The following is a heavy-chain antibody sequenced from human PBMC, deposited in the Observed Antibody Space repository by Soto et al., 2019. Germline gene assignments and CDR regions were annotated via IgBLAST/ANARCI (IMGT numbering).Heavy chain of an antibody. V-gene: IGHV3-15*07. Sequence: EVQLVESGGGLVKPGGSLRLSCVASGFTFSNAWMNWVRQAPGKGLEWVGRIKSKTDGGTTDYAAPVKGRFTISRDDSKNTLYLQMNSLKTEDTAVYYCTTRDTRSGYYCQTRYYFDYWGQGTLVTVSS. D-gene: IGHD3-22*01. CDR2: IKSKTDGGTT. CDR1: GFTFSNAW. CDR3: TTRDTRSGYYCQTRYYFDY. J-gene: IGHJ4*02.